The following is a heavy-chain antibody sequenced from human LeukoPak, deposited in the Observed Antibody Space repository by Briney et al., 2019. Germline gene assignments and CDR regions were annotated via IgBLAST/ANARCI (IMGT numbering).Heavy chain of an antibody. CDR1: GYTFTSYG. CDR2: ISAYNGNT. V-gene: IGHV1-18*01. J-gene: IGHJ4*02. D-gene: IGHD6-13*01. CDR3: ARDGLVTSSSWFSFDY. Sequence: ASVKVSCKASGYTFTSYGISWVRQAPGQGLEWMGWISAYNGNTNYAQKLQGRVTMTTDTSTSTAYMELRSLRSDDTAVYYCARDGLVTSSSWFSFDYWGQGTLVTVSS.